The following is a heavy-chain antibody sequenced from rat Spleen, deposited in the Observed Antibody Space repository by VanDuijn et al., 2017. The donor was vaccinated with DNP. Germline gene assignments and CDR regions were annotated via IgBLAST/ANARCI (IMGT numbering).Heavy chain of an antibody. D-gene: IGHD1-9*01. CDR1: GYSITSNY. V-gene: IGHV3-3*01. Sequence: EVQLRESGPGLVKPSQSLSLTCSVTGYSITSNYWGWIRKFPGNKMEWMGYINNAGTTKYNPSLKSRISITRDTSKNQFFLQVNSITSEDTATYYCARSTDCGCNWDYWGQGVMVPVSS. CDR3: ARSTDCGCNWDY. J-gene: IGHJ2*01. CDR2: INNAGTT.